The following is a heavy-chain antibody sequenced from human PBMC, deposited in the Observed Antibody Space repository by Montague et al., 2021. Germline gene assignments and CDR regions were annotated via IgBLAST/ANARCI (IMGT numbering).Heavy chain of an antibody. J-gene: IGHJ6*03. CDR3: ARERDRYYYMDI. CDR1: RSLINSDYY. V-gene: IGHV4-38-2*02. Sequence: SETLSLTCTVSRSLINSDYYCGWIRPPPGKGLEWIGSVSHGGRTYYNPSLKGRVTISVDTSNNHFSLKLSSVTAADTAMYYCARERDRYYYMDIWGKGTTITVSS. CDR2: VSHGGRT.